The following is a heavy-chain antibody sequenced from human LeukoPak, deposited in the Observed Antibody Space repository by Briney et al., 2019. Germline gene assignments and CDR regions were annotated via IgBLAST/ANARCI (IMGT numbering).Heavy chain of an antibody. J-gene: IGHJ3*02. Sequence: GGSLRLSCAASGFIVDDYDMYWVRQAPGKGLEWVSLISGGGGSTYYADSVKGRFTISRDNSKNSLFLQMNSLRTEDTALYYCAKDIHSEQWHDAFDIWGQGTMVTVSS. CDR3: AKDIHSEQWHDAFDI. D-gene: IGHD6-19*01. V-gene: IGHV3-43*02. CDR1: GFIVDDYD. CDR2: ISGGGGST.